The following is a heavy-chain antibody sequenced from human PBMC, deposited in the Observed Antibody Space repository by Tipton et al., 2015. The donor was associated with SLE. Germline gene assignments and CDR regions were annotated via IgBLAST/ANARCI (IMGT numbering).Heavy chain of an antibody. V-gene: IGHV4-59*11. J-gene: IGHJ3*02. CDR1: GDSITSHS. CDR2: FYYTGST. CDR3: AREGGGSYFDGAFDI. Sequence: TLSLTCTVSGDSITSHSWSWFRQPPGKGPEFIGFFYYTGSTNYNPSLKSRVTISVDTSKNQFSLRLNSVTAADTAVYYCAREGGGSYFDGAFDIWGQGTMATVSS. D-gene: IGHD1-26*01.